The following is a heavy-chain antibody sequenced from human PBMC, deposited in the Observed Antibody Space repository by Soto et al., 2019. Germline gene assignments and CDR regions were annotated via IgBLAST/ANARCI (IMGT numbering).Heavy chain of an antibody. CDR2: ISYDGSNK. J-gene: IGHJ4*02. V-gene: IGHV3-30-3*01. CDR3: ARGRPYSSSSEFDY. CDR1: GFTFSSYA. D-gene: IGHD6-6*01. Sequence: GGSLRLSCAASGFTFSSYAMHWVRQAPGKGLEWVAVISYDGSNKYYADSVKGRFTISRDNSKNTLYLQMNSLRAEDTAVYYCARGRPYSSSSEFDYWGQGTLVTVSS.